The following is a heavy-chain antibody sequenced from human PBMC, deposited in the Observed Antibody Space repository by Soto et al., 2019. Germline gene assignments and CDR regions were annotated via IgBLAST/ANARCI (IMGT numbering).Heavy chain of an antibody. D-gene: IGHD3-22*01. V-gene: IGHV4-61*08. Sequence: PSETLSVTCTVAGGSVSSGGYYWSWIRQPPGKGLEWIGYIYYSGSTNYNPSLKSRVTISVDTSKNQFSLKLSSVTAADTAVYYCARGPGTYYYDSSGYYPFDYWGQGTLVTVPS. CDR2: IYYSGST. CDR1: GGSVSSGGYY. J-gene: IGHJ4*02. CDR3: ARGPGTYYYDSSGYYPFDY.